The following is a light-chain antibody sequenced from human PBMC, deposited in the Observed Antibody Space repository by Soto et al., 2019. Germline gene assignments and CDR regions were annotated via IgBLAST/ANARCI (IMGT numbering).Light chain of an antibody. V-gene: IGLV2-11*01. J-gene: IGLJ3*02. CDR2: DVS. Sequence: QSALTQPRSVSGSPGQSVTISCTGTSSDVGGYNYMSWYQQHPGKAPKLMIYDVSKRPSGVPDRFSGSKSGNTASLTISGLQAEDEADYYCCSYAGTYTVWVFGGGTKLTVL. CDR1: SSDVGGYNY. CDR3: CSYAGTYTVWV.